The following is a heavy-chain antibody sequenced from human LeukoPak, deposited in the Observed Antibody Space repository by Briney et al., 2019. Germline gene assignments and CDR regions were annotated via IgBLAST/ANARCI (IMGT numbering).Heavy chain of an antibody. D-gene: IGHD1-7*01. Sequence: SETLSLTCAVYGGSFSGYYWSWIRQPPGKGLEWIGEINHSGSTNYNPSLKSRVTISVDTSKNQFSLKLSSVTAADTAVYYCARTNSNYYYYYMDVWGKGTTVTVSS. CDR2: INHSGST. CDR3: ARTNSNYYYYYMDV. J-gene: IGHJ6*03. V-gene: IGHV4-34*01. CDR1: GGSFSGYY.